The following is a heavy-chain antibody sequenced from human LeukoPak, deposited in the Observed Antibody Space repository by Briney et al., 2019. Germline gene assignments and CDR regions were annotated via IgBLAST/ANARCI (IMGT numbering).Heavy chain of an antibody. CDR1: GYTFTNYY. Sequence: ASVKVSCKASGYTFTNYYMHWVRQAPGQGLEWMGWINPNSGGTNYAQKFQGRVTMTRDTSISTAYMELSRLRSDDTAVYYCARGEIVVVPAAPSMDVWGKGTTVTISS. J-gene: IGHJ6*03. V-gene: IGHV1-2*02. D-gene: IGHD2-2*01. CDR2: INPNSGGT. CDR3: ARGEIVVVPAAPSMDV.